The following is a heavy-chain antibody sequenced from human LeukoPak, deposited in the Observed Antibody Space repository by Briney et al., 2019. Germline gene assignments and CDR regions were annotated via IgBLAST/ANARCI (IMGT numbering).Heavy chain of an antibody. Sequence: PGGSLRLSCAASGFTFSAYGIHWVRQPPGRGLEWVATISFDGNYRNYADSVKGRFTISRDNSKNTVHLQMNSLRAEDTAIYYCAKDRGGYTYYPFLSHFFDYWGPGTLVTVSS. V-gene: IGHV3-30*18. J-gene: IGHJ4*02. CDR3: AKDRGGYTYYPFLSHFFDY. D-gene: IGHD5-12*01. CDR2: ISFDGNYR. CDR1: GFTFSAYG.